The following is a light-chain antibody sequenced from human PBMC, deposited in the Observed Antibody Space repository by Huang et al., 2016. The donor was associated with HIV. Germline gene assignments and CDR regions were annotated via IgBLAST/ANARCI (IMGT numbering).Light chain of an antibody. CDR2: AAF. J-gene: IGKJ5*01. V-gene: IGKV1-9*01. Sequence: QLTQFPPSLSASVGDRVTITCRASHDIRTSLAWYQHKPGKAPKLLISAAFNLQSGSSSRFSADSAGKYFTIFISSLQLEDAATYYCQQLHGYPVTFGRGTRLDIK. CDR1: HDIRTS. CDR3: QQLHGYPVT.